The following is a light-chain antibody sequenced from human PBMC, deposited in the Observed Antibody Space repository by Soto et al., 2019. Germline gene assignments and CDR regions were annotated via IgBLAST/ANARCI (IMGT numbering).Light chain of an antibody. V-gene: IGLV2-14*03. CDR3: SSYTSTGPQVL. CDR2: NVN. CDR1: SSDIGGYNY. Sequence: QSVLTQPASVSGSPGQSITISCTGTSSDIGGYNYVSWYQRHPGRAPKLIIYNVNDRPPWISDRFSGSKSDNAASLTISGLQTEGEADYLCSSYTSTGPQVLFGGGTKLTVL. J-gene: IGLJ2*01.